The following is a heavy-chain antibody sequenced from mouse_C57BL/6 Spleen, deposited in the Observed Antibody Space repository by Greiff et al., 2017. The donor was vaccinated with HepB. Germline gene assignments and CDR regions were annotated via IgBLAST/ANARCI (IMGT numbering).Heavy chain of an antibody. CDR3: ASLLYYGSSPFDY. CDR1: GYTFTSYW. J-gene: IGHJ2*01. D-gene: IGHD1-1*01. CDR2: IDPSDSET. V-gene: IGHV1-52*01. Sequence: QVQLQQPGAELVRPGSSVKLSCKASGYTFTSYWMHWVKQRPIQGLEWIGNIDPSDSETHYNQKFKDKATLTVDKSSSTAYMQLSSLTSEDSAVYYCASLLYYGSSPFDYWGQGTTLTVSS.